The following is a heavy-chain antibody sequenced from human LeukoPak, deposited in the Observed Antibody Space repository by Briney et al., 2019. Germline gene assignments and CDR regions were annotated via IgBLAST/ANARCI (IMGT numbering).Heavy chain of an antibody. CDR3: ARDLGRWLQLGY. J-gene: IGHJ4*02. D-gene: IGHD5-24*01. V-gene: IGHV1-8*01. CDR1: GYTFTSYD. CDR2: MNPNSGNT. Sequence: ASVKVSCKASGYTFTSYDINWVRQATGQGLEWMGWMNPNSGNTGYAQKFQGRVTMTRNTSISTAYMELSSLRSEDTAVYYCARDLGRWLQLGYWGQGTLVTVSS.